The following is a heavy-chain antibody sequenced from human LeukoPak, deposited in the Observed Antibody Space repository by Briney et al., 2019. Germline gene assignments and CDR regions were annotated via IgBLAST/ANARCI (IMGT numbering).Heavy chain of an antibody. J-gene: IGHJ4*02. CDR1: GFNFGTYG. CDR3: VRGGWGSVASAY. D-gene: IGHD6-19*01. CDR2: IWYDGSNK. V-gene: IGHV3-33*08. Sequence: GGSLSLSCAASGFNFGTYGMHWVRQAPGKGLDWVASIWYDGSNKYYADSVQGRFSISRDNSNNTLSLRLTSLRVDDTAFYYCVRGGWGSVASAYCGQGTLVTVSS.